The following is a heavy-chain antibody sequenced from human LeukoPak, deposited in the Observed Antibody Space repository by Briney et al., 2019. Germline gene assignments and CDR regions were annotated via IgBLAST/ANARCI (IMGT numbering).Heavy chain of an antibody. CDR2: IYTSGST. D-gene: IGHD3-10*01. J-gene: IGHJ5*02. CDR1: GGSISSYY. V-gene: IGHV4-4*07. Sequence: SETLSLTCTVSGGSISSYYWSWIRQPAGKGLEWIGRIYTSGSTNYNPSLKSRVTMSVDTSKNQFSLKLSSVTAADTAVYYCARGRVVRGYNWFDPWGQGTLVTVSS. CDR3: ARGRVVRGYNWFDP.